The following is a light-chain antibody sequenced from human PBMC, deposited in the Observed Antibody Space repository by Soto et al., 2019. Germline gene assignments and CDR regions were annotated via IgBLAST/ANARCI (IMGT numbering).Light chain of an antibody. V-gene: IGKV3-20*01. CDR2: DAS. Sequence: DIVLTQSPDTLSLSPGESATLSCRASQSLGRYLAWYQQKPGQAPRLLIYDASSRATGIPDRFSGGGSGTDFTLTISRLEPEDFAVYYCQQFSSYPLTFGGGTKVDIK. J-gene: IGKJ4*01. CDR3: QQFSSYPLT. CDR1: QSLGRY.